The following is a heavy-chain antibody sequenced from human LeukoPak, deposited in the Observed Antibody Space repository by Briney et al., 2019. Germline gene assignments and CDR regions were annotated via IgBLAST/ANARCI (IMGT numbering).Heavy chain of an antibody. CDR2: IYYSGST. V-gene: IGHV4-39*01. CDR1: GGSISSSSYY. D-gene: IGHD2-2*01. J-gene: IGHJ5*02. CDR3: ARRGYCSSTSCYEYWFDP. Sequence: SETLSLTCTVSGGSISSSSYYWGWNRQPPGKGLEWIGIIYYSGSTYYNPSLKSRLTISVDTSKNQFSLKLSSVTATDTAVYYCARRGYCSSTSCYEYWFDPWGQGTLVTVSS.